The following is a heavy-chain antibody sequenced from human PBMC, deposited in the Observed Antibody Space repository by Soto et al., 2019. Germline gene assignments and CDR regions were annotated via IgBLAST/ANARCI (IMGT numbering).Heavy chain of an antibody. Sequence: GGSLRLSCAASGFTVSSNYMSWVRQAPGKGLEWVSVIYSGGSTYYADSVKGRFTISRDNSKNTLYLQMNSLGAEDTAVYYCARDGRTGGGYCSGGSCPQAHWGQGTLVTVSS. CDR2: IYSGGST. CDR1: GFTVSSNY. CDR3: ARDGRTGGGYCSGGSCPQAH. V-gene: IGHV3-66*01. J-gene: IGHJ4*02. D-gene: IGHD2-15*01.